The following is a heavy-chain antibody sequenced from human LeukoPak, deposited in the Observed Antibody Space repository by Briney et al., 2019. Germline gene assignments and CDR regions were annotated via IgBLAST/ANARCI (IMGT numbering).Heavy chain of an antibody. CDR1: GGSINSGRYY. CDR2: INHSGST. D-gene: IGHD3-9*01. CDR3: ARPLLRYFDWLVSPRRPGWGYMDV. V-gene: IGHV4-61*10. J-gene: IGHJ6*03. Sequence: SETLSLTCTVSGGSINSGRYYWSWIRQPAGKGLEWIGEINHSGSTNYNLSLKSRVTISVDTSKNQFSLKLGSVTAADTAVYYCARPLLRYFDWLVSPRRPGWGYMDVWGKGTTVTISS.